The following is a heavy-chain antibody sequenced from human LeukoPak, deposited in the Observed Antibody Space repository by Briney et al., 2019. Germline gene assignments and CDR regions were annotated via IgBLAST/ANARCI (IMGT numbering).Heavy chain of an antibody. CDR3: ARDANDFWSGLTWFDS. CDR1: GFTFRTYW. D-gene: IGHD3-3*01. CDR2: IKQDGSEK. Sequence: GGSLRLSCAASGFTFRTYWMSWVRQAPGKGLGWVANIKQDGSEKYYVDSVRGRFTVSRDNAKNSLYLQMNSLKTEDTAVYHCARDANDFWSGLTWFDSWGQGTLVTVSS. J-gene: IGHJ5*01. V-gene: IGHV3-7*01.